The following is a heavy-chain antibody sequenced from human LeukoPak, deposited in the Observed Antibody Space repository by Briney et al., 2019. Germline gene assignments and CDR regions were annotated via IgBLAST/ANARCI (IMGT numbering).Heavy chain of an antibody. J-gene: IGHJ4*02. CDR3: ARVKRRMGSSSGDYSDY. V-gene: IGHV4-34*01. Sequence: PSETLSLTCAVCGGSFSGYYWSWIRQPPGKGLEWIGEINHSGSTNYNPSLKSRVTISVDTSKNQFSLKLSSVTATDTAVYYCARVKRRMGSSSGDYSDYWGQGALVTVSS. D-gene: IGHD6-6*01. CDR2: INHSGST. CDR1: GGSFSGYY.